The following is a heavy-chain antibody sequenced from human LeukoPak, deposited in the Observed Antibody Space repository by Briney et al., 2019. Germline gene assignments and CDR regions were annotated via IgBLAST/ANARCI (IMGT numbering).Heavy chain of an antibody. CDR3: AKAKYSSSSDLLDY. J-gene: IGHJ4*02. CDR1: GFTFSSYT. V-gene: IGHV3-23*01. D-gene: IGHD6-6*01. Sequence: GGSLRLSCTASGFTFSSYTMSWVRQAPGKGLKWVSTITTGGPNTYYADSVKGRFTISRDISKNTLFLQMNSLRADDTAVYYCAKAKYSSSSDLLDYWGQGTLVTVSS. CDR2: ITTGGPNT.